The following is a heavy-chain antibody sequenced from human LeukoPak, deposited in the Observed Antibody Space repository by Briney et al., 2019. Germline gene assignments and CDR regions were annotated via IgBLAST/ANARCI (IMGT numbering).Heavy chain of an antibody. V-gene: IGHV3-48*01. CDR1: GFAFSSYG. D-gene: IGHD3-10*02. CDR3: AELGITMIGGV. CDR2: ISSSSSTI. Sequence: GGSLRLSCAASGFAFSSYGMTWVRQAPGKGLEWVSYISSSSSTIYYADSVKGRFTISRDNAKNSLYLQMNSLRAEDTAVYYCAELGITMIGGVWGKGTTVTISS. J-gene: IGHJ6*04.